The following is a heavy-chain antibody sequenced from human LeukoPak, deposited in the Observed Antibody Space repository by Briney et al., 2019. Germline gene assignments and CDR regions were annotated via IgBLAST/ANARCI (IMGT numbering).Heavy chain of an antibody. CDR1: GFTFSSYV. J-gene: IGHJ3*02. CDR3: ARFSIAEDAFDI. V-gene: IGHV3-48*03. CDR2: ISSSGSTI. Sequence: PGGSLRLCCAASGFTFSSYVMNWVRQAAGKGLEWVSYISSSGSTIYYADSVKGRFTISRDNAKNSLYLQMNSLRAEDTAVYYCARFSIAEDAFDIWGQGTMVTVSS. D-gene: IGHD6-6*01.